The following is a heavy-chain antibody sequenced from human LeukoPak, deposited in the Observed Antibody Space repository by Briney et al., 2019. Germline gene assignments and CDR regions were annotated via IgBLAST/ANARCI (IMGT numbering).Heavy chain of an antibody. J-gene: IGHJ4*02. Sequence: KPSETLSLTCAVYGGSFSGYYWSWIRQPPGKGLEWIGEINHSGSTNYNPSLKSRVTISVDTSKNQFSLKLSSVTAADTAVYYCARGGINGGSCYCIDYWGQGTLVTVSS. CDR1: GGSFSGYY. V-gene: IGHV4-34*01. CDR3: ARGGINGGSCYCIDY. D-gene: IGHD2-15*01. CDR2: INHSGST.